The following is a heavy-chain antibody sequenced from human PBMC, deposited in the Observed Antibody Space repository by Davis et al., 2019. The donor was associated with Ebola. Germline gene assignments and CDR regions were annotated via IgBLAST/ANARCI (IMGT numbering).Heavy chain of an antibody. CDR3: ARGWLRVGMDV. CDR2: TYYKSKWYN. CDR1: GDSVSSAG. Sequence: PSETLSLTCAISGDSVSSAGWDWIRQSPSRGLEWLGRTYYKSKWYNDYAVSVKSRITINPDTSKNQFSLQLNSVTPEDTALYYCARGWLRVGMDVWGEGTTVTVSP. J-gene: IGHJ6*04. V-gene: IGHV6-1*01. D-gene: IGHD5-12*01.